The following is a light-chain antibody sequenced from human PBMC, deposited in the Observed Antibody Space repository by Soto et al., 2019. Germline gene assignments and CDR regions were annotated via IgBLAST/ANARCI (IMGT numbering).Light chain of an antibody. V-gene: IGLV2-14*01. Sequence: QSALTQPASVSGSPGQSITISCTGTSSDVGGYDYVSWYQQHPGKTPKLMIYEVSNRPSGFSDRFSGSKSGNTASLTISGLQAEDEADYYCSSYTSINTLVFGTGTKVTVL. CDR3: SSYTSINTLV. CDR1: SSDVGGYDY. CDR2: EVS. J-gene: IGLJ1*01.